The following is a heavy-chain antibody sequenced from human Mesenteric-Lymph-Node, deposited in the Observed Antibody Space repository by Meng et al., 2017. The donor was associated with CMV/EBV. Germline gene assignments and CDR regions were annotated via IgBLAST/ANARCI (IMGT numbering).Heavy chain of an antibody. D-gene: IGHD3-3*01. J-gene: IGHJ4*01. CDR2: ISSGGSAI. CDR1: GFTFSSYW. CDR3: ARESGSSDLWSGYYREGVDY. Sequence: GGSLRLSCAASGFTFSSYWMHWVRQAPGKGLEWVSYISSGGSAIYYADSVKGRFTISRDNAKNSLYLQMNSLRAEDTAVYYCARESGSSDLWSGYYREGVDYWGQGTLVTVSS. V-gene: IGHV3-21*05.